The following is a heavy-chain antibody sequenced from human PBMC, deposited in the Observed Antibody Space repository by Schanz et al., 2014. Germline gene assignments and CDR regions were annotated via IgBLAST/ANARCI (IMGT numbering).Heavy chain of an antibody. CDR3: SRDQDFTRTCIRHAHYYGMDV. J-gene: IGHJ6*02. V-gene: IGHV3-33*01. CDR2: VCYDGSKK. CDR1: GFTFSSYG. Sequence: LVESGGGVVQPGRSLRLSCAASGFTFSSYGMHWVRQVPGKGLEWVAVVCYDGSKKYYADSVKGRFTTSRDNSKNTLTMQMNTPRVQDTAIDDCSRDQDFTRTCIRHAHYYGMDVWGQGTTVTVSS. D-gene: IGHD3-3*01.